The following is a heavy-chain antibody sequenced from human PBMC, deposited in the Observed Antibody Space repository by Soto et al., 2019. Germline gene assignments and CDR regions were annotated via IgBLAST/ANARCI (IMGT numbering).Heavy chain of an antibody. D-gene: IGHD6-6*01. CDR3: ARSIAKNWCDP. CDR2: INHSGST. J-gene: IGHJ5*02. CDR1: GGSFSGYY. V-gene: IGHV4-34*01. Sequence: QVQLQQWGAGLLKPSETLSLTCAVYGGSFSGYYWSWIRQPPGKGLEWIGEINHSGSTNYNPSLKSRVTLSVDTSKNQFSLKLRSVTAADTAVYYCARSIAKNWCDPWGQGTLVTVSS.